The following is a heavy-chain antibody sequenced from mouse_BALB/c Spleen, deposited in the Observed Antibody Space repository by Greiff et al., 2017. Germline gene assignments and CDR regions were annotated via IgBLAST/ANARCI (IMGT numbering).Heavy chain of an antibody. CDR3: ARDGYGRDGYFDV. CDR2: INSNGSST. D-gene: IGHD1-1*01. V-gene: IGHV5-6-3*01. Sequence: EVHLVESGGGLVQPGGTLNLSCAVSGFTFSSYGMTWVRQTPDKRLEWVATINSNGSSTYYPASVKRRFTIYRDNTKNTLYLQMISMKSEETAMYYCARDGYGRDGYFDVGSAGTTVTVSS. J-gene: IGHJ1*01. CDR1: GFTFSSYG.